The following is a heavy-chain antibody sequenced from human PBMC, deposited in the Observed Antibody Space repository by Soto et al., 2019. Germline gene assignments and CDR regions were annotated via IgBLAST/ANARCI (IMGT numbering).Heavy chain of an antibody. CDR3: ARAGPSGWYDYFDY. CDR1: GYTFTSYG. CDR2: ISAYNGNT. V-gene: IGHV1-18*01. D-gene: IGHD6-19*01. J-gene: IGHJ4*02. Sequence: ASVKVSCKASGYTFTSYGISWVRQAPGQGLEWMGWISAYNGNTNYAQKFQGRVTITADESTSTAYMELSSLRSEDTAVYYCARAGPSGWYDYFDYWGQGTLVTVSS.